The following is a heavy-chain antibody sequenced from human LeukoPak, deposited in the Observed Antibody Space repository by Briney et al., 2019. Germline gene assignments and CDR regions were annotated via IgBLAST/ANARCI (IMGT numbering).Heavy chain of an antibody. V-gene: IGHV3-74*01. Sequence: PGGSLRLSCAASGFTFSNFWMHWVRQAPGKGLVWVSRINYDGSLTNYADSLKGRFTISRDNAKNTLYLQMDSLRVDDTAVYYCASDLHVWGKGTTVTISS. D-gene: IGHD5/OR15-5a*01. CDR2: INYDGSLT. CDR3: ASDLHV. J-gene: IGHJ6*04. CDR1: GFTFSNFW.